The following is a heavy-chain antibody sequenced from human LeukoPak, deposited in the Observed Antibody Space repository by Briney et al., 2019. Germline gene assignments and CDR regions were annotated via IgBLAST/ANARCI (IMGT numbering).Heavy chain of an antibody. J-gene: IGHJ3*02. Sequence: SETLSLTCTVSGGSISSYYWSWIRQPAGKGLEWIWRIYTSGSTNYNPSLKSRVTMSVDTSKNQFSLKLSSVTAADTAVYYCASSGYSYGSAFDIWGQGTMVAVSS. CDR1: GGSISSYY. CDR2: IYTSGST. CDR3: ASSGYSYGSAFDI. V-gene: IGHV4-4*07. D-gene: IGHD5-18*01.